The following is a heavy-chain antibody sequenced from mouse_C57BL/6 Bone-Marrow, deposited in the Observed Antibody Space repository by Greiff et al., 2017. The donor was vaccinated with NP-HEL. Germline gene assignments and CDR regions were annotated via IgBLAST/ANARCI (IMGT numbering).Heavy chain of an antibody. V-gene: IGHV5-12*01. CDR1: GFTFSDYY. Sequence: EVQRVESGGGLVQPGGSLKLSCAASGFTFSDYYMYWVRQTPEKRLEWVAYISNGGGSTYYPDTVKGRFTISRDNAKNTLYLQMSRLKSEDTAMYYCARPLTTHYAMDYWGQGTSVTVSS. J-gene: IGHJ4*01. D-gene: IGHD1-1*01. CDR2: ISNGGGST. CDR3: ARPLTTHYAMDY.